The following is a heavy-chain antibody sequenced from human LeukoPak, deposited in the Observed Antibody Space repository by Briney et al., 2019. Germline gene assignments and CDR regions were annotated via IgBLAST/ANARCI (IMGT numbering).Heavy chain of an antibody. J-gene: IGHJ6*02. CDR1: GFAFDDYA. CDR2: ISGDGYYT. D-gene: IGHD3-9*01. Sequence: SGGSLRFSCAASGFAFDDYAMHWVRQAPGKGLEWISLISGDGYYTYYGDSVKGRFTISRDNSKNSLYLQLNSLITEDTALYYCATVLRYFDSSSADYYYYGMDVWGQGTTVTVSS. CDR3: ATVLRYFDSSSADYYYYGMDV. V-gene: IGHV3-43*02.